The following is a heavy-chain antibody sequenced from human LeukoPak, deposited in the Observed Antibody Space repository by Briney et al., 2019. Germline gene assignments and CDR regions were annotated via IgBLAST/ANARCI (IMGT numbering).Heavy chain of an antibody. CDR3: ARDSGNFGLDY. CDR1: GYTFTGYY. V-gene: IGHV1-2*06. CDR2: INPNSGGT. D-gene: IGHD4-23*01. J-gene: IGHJ4*02. Sequence: ASVKVSCKASGYTFTGYYMHWLRQAPGQGLEWMGRINPNSGGTNYAQKFQGRVTMTRDTSISTAYMELSRLRSDDTALYYCARDSGNFGLDYWGQGTLVTVSS.